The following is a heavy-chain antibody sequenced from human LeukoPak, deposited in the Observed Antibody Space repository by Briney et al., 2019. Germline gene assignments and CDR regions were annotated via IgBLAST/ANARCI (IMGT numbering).Heavy chain of an antibody. Sequence: GASVKVSCKTSGYTFTGYYMHWVRQAPGQGLEWMGWINPNSGDTNYAQKLQGRVTMTTDTSTSTAYMELRSLRSDDTAVYYCARDLGGGHYYDPATNFQHWGQGTLVTVSS. CDR2: INPNSGDT. D-gene: IGHD3-22*01. J-gene: IGHJ1*01. V-gene: IGHV1-2*02. CDR3: ARDLGGGHYYDPATNFQH. CDR1: GYTFTGYY.